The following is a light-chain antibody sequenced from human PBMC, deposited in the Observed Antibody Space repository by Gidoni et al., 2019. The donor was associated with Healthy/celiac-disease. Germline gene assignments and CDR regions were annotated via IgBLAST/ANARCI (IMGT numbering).Light chain of an antibody. J-gene: IGLJ3*02. CDR3: QSADSSGTYQV. CDR1: ALPKQY. V-gene: IGLV3-25*02. Sequence: SYELTQPPPVSVSPGQTAMITCSGDALPKQYAYWYQQKPGQAPLQVRYKDSERPSGIPERFSGSSSGTTVTLTISGVQAEDEADYYCQSADSSGTYQVFGGGTKLTVL. CDR2: KDS.